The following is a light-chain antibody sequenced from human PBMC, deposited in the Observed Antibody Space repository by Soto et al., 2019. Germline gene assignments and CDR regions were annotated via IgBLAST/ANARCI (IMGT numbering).Light chain of an antibody. V-gene: IGKV1-33*01. J-gene: IGKJ4*01. CDR2: DAS. CDR1: QSISSW. CDR3: QQYDNRPLT. Sequence: IQITHSASSLSPPASYRAAFTCRASQSISSWLAWYQQKPGKAPKLLIYDASNLETGVPSRFSGSGSGTDFTFTISSLQPEDIATYYCQQYDNRPLTFGGGTKVDIK.